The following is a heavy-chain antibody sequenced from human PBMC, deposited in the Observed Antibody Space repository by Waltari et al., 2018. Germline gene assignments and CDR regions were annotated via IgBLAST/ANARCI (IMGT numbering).Heavy chain of an antibody. CDR1: GFTFSSYS. V-gene: IGHV3-48*01. J-gene: IGHJ4*02. D-gene: IGHD3-10*01. Sequence: EVQLVESGGGLVQPGGSLRLSCAASGFTFSSYSMNWVRQAPGKGLEWVSHISSSSSTIFYADSVKGRFTISRGNAKNSLFLQMHSLRVEDTAVYYCARSGSGTSRGFDYWGQGTLVTVSS. CDR3: ARSGSGTSRGFDY. CDR2: ISSSSSTI.